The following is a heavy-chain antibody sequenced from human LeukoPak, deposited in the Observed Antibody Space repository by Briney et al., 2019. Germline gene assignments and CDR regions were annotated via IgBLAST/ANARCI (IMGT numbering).Heavy chain of an antibody. CDR1: GFTVAANY. J-gene: IGHJ4*02. V-gene: IGHV3-53*01. CDR3: ATPGGSGDYPYPTYFNY. CDR2: FYSGGSA. Sequence: GGSLRLSCAVSGFTVAANYTTWVRQAPGKGLEWVSVFYSGGSAYYADSVKGRFTISRDLSKNTLFLQMNSLRAEDTAVYYCATPGGSGDYPYPTYFNYWGQGTLITVSS. D-gene: IGHD3-10*01.